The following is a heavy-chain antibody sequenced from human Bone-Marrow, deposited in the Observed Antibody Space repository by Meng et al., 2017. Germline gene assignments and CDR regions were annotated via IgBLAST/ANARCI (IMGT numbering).Heavy chain of an antibody. J-gene: IGHJ4*02. D-gene: IGHD1-26*01. CDR2: ISYDGSNK. CDR3: ARDREVGEFDY. V-gene: IGHV3-30*01. Sequence: QVQVVGSGGGVVQPGRSLRLSCAASGFTFSSYAMHWVRQAPGKGLEWVAVISYDGSNKYYADSVKGRFTISRDNSKNTLYLQMNSLRAEDTAVYYCARDREVGEFDYWGQGTLVTVSS. CDR1: GFTFSSYA.